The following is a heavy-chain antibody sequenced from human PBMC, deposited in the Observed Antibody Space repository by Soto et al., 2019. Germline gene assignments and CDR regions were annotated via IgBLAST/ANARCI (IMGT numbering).Heavy chain of an antibody. V-gene: IGHV3-30*18. CDR2: ISYDGSNK. CDR1: GFTFSSYG. D-gene: IGHD3-16*02. CDR3: ANSNRRDYYYYYGMDV. J-gene: IGHJ6*02. Sequence: PGGSLRLSCAASGFTFSSYGMHWVRQAPGKGLEWVAVISYDGSNKYYADSVKGRFTISRDNSKNTLYLQMNSLRAEDTAVYYCANSNRRDYYYYYGMDVWGQGTTVTVSS.